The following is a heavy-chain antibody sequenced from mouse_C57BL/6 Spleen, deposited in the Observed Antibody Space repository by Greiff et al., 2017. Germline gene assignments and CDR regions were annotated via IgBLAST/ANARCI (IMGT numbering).Heavy chain of an antibody. V-gene: IGHV5-12*01. Sequence: DVKLVESGGGLVQPGGSLKLSCAASGFTFSDYYMYWVRQTPEKRLEWVAYISNGGGSTYYPDTVKGRFTISRDNAKTTLYLQMSRLKSEDTAMYYCARRGYYGYDETWFAYWGQGTLVTVSA. CDR2: ISNGGGST. J-gene: IGHJ3*01. CDR3: ARRGYYGYDETWFAY. D-gene: IGHD2-2*01. CDR1: GFTFSDYY.